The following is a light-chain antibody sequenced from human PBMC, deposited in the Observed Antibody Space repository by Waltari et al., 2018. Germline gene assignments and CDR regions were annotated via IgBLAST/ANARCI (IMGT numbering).Light chain of an antibody. CDR1: SSDVGGFNY. Sequence: QSALTQPPSPSGSHGQSVAIPCTGTSSDVGGFNYVSWYQQHPGTAPRLLIYEVYKRPSGCTDRFAGSKSGNTASLTVSGLQAEDEADYYCSSYAGRDILVFGGGTRLTVL. V-gene: IGLV2-8*01. CDR2: EVY. J-gene: IGLJ2*01. CDR3: SSYAGRDILV.